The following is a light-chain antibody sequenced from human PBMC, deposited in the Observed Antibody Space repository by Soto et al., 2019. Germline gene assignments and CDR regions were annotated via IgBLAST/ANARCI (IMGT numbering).Light chain of an antibody. V-gene: IGKV3-11*01. CDR1: QSVSSY. CDR2: DAS. Sequence: EIVLTQSPVTLSLSPGERATLSCRASQSVSSYLAWYQQKPGQAPRLLIYDASNRATGIPARFSGSGSGTDFTLTISSLEREDFAVYYCQQRSNWPPWTFGQGTKVEIK. J-gene: IGKJ1*01. CDR3: QQRSNWPPWT.